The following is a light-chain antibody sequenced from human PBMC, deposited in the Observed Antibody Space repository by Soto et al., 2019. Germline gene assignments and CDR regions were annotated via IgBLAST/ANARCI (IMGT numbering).Light chain of an antibody. CDR3: QQRSNWLLT. J-gene: IGKJ4*01. V-gene: IGKV3-11*01. CDR2: DAS. Sequence: EILLTQSPATLSLSPCERATLACRASQSVTSYLAWYQQKPGQAPKLLIYDASTRQTGIPARFSGSGSGTDFTLTISSLEPEDFAVYYCQQRSNWLLTFGGGTKVDIK. CDR1: QSVTSY.